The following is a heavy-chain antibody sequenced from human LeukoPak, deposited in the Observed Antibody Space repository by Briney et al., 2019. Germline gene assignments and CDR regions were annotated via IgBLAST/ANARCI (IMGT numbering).Heavy chain of an antibody. V-gene: IGHV3-74*01. CDR2: INSDGSST. D-gene: IGHD6-13*01. Sequence: GGSLRLSCAASGFTFSSYWMHWVRQAPGKGLVWVSRINSDGSSTSYADSVKGRFTISRDNAKNTLYLQINSLRAEDTAVYYCAGTSGGYSFDYWGQGTLVTVSS. J-gene: IGHJ4*02. CDR3: AGTSGGYSFDY. CDR1: GFTFSSYW.